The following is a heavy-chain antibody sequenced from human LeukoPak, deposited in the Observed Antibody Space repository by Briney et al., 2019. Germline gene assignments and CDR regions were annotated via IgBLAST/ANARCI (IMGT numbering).Heavy chain of an antibody. V-gene: IGHV4-31*03. Sequence: SETLSLTCTVSGGSISSGGYYWSWIRQHPGKGLEWIGYIYYSGSTYYNPSLKSRVTISVDRSKNQFSLKLSSVTAADTAVYYCARGIQEDYYDSSGYYYSWFDPWGQGTLVTVSS. CDR2: IYYSGST. CDR1: GGSISSGGYY. CDR3: ARGIQEDYYDSSGYYYSWFDP. J-gene: IGHJ5*02. D-gene: IGHD3-22*01.